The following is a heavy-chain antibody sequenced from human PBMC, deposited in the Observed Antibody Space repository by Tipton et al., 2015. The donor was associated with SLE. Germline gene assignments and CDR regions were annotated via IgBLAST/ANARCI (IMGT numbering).Heavy chain of an antibody. CDR3: ASLPGATIVD. J-gene: IGHJ4*02. D-gene: IGHD3-22*01. V-gene: IGHV4-59*01. CDR1: GGSFSSYY. CDR2: IYYSGST. Sequence: LRLSCAVYGGSFSSYYWSWIRQPPGKGLEWIGYIYYSGSTNYNPSLKSRVTISVDTSKNQFSLKLSSVTAADTAVYYCASLPGATIVDWGQGTLVTVSS.